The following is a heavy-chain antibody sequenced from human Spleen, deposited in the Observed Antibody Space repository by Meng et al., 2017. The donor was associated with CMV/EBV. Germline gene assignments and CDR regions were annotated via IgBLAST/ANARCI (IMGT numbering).Heavy chain of an antibody. CDR1: GDSLSSTSYY. CDR3: ARDRGGSSSWYKAYYYYGMDV. V-gene: IGHV4-61*01. J-gene: IGHJ6*02. D-gene: IGHD6-13*01. CDR2: IHYTGST. Sequence: SETLSLTCTVSGDSLSSTSYYWTWIRQSPGKGLEWIGYIHYTGSTNQNPSLKSRVTMSVDTSKNQFFLTLSSVTAADTAVYFCARDRGGSSSWYKAYYYYGMDVWGQGTTVTVSS.